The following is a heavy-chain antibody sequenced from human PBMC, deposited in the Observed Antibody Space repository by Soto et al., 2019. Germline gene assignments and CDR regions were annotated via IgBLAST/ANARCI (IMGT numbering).Heavy chain of an antibody. V-gene: IGHV3-74*01. CDR2: INSDASHT. D-gene: IGHD2-8*01. J-gene: IGHJ6*02. CDR3: AKYCITGVCSSDYYGMDV. CDR1: GFTFSTYW. Sequence: GGSLRLSCAASGFTFSTYWMHWIRQVPGKGLEWVSRINSDASHTYYADSVKGRFTISRDNAKNTLHLEMNSLRAEDTAVYYCAKYCITGVCSSDYYGMDVWGQGTTVTVSS.